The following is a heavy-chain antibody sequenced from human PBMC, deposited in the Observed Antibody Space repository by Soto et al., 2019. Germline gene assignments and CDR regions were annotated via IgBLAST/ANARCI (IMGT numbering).Heavy chain of an antibody. Sequence: LVESGGGLVQPGGSLRLSCAASGFTVSNNYMSWVRQAPGKGLEWVSLIYSGGSTHYADSVKGRFTISRDNSKNTLYLPMSSLRVEDTAVYYCAGYSHKGDWGQGTLVTVSS. J-gene: IGHJ4*02. CDR3: AGYSHKGD. CDR2: IYSGGST. CDR1: GFTVSNNY. D-gene: IGHD1-26*01. V-gene: IGHV3-66*01.